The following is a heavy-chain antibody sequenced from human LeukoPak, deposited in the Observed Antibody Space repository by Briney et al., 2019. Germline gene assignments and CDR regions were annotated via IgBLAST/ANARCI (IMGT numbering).Heavy chain of an antibody. J-gene: IGHJ6*02. V-gene: IGHV3-21*01. D-gene: IGHD3-22*01. CDR3: ARADSSGDNYYYYGMDV. CDR2: ISSSSSYI. Sequence: GGSLRLSCAASGFTFSNYSMNWVRQAPGKGLEWVSSISSSSSYIYYADSVKGRFTISRDNAKNSLYLQMNSLRAEDTAVYYCARADSSGDNYYYYGMDVWGQGTTVTVSS. CDR1: GFTFSNYS.